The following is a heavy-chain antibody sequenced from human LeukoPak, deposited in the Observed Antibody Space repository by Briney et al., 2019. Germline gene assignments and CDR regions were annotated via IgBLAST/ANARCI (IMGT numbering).Heavy chain of an antibody. CDR2: ISSSSSYT. Sequence: GGSLRLSCAASGFSFSRYSMNWVRQAPGKGLEWVSSISSSSSYTYYADSVKGRFTMARDNAKNSLYVQKKSLRTEDAAVYLCARDSSNLVECYWGQGTLVTVSS. D-gene: IGHD6-13*01. J-gene: IGHJ4*02. CDR3: ARDSSNLVECY. V-gene: IGHV3-21*01. CDR1: GFSFSRYS.